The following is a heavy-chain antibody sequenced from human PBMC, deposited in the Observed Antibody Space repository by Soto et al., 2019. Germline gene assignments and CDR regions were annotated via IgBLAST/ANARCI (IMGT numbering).Heavy chain of an antibody. V-gene: IGHV1-69*01. Sequence: QVQLVQSGAEVKKPGSSVKVSCKASGGTFSSYAISWGRQAPGQGLEWMGEIIPISETTNYAQKFQGRVTIAADESTSTAYMELSSLRSEDTAVYYCARSQGSSTSLEIYYYYYYGMGVWGQGTRVIVSS. D-gene: IGHD2-2*01. CDR3: ARSQGSSTSLEIYYYYYYGMGV. J-gene: IGHJ6*02. CDR1: GGTFSSYA. CDR2: IIPISETT.